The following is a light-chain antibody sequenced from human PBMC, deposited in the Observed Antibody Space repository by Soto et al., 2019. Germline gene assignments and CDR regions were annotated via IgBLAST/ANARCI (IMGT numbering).Light chain of an antibody. Sequence: EIVMTQSPATLSVSPGERATLSCRASQSVSGNLAWYQQKPGQAPRLLIYGASTRATGIPARFSGSGSGTDFTLTISSLQSEDFAAYYCRQHNNRPPTTFGPGTKVDIK. J-gene: IGKJ3*01. CDR2: GAS. CDR1: QSVSGN. CDR3: RQHNNRPPTT. V-gene: IGKV3-15*01.